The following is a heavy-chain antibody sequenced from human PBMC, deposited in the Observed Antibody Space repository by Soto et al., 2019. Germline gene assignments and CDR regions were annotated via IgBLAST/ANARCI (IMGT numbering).Heavy chain of an antibody. Sequence: SETLSLTCAVYGGSFSGYYWSWIRKPPGKGLEWIGEINHSGSTNYNPSLKSRVTISVDTSKNQFSLKLSSVTAADPAVYYCARGLVVTASPSYYFDYWGQGTLVTVSS. CDR3: ARGLVVTASPSYYFDY. V-gene: IGHV4-34*01. D-gene: IGHD2-21*02. CDR1: GGSFSGYY. CDR2: INHSGST. J-gene: IGHJ4*02.